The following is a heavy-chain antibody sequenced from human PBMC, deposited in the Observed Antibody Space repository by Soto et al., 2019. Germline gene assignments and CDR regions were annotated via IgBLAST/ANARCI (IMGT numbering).Heavy chain of an antibody. V-gene: IGHV3-74*03. Sequence: EVQLVESGGGLVQPGGSLRLSCAASGFSFSSYWMHWVHQVPGRGLVWVSGINSDGTATKYADSVKGRFAISRDNANNALHLEMSSLRAEDTAVYYCARGSGFQAGVHGYWGQGTLVTVSS. J-gene: IGHJ4*02. D-gene: IGHD6-25*01. CDR2: INSDGTAT. CDR3: ARGSGFQAGVHGY. CDR1: GFSFSSYW.